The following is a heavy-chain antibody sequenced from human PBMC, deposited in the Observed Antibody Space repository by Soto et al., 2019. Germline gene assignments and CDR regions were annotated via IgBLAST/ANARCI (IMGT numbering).Heavy chain of an antibody. V-gene: IGHV3-33*01. CDR1: GFTFSSYG. CDR2: IWYDGSNK. J-gene: IGHJ4*02. D-gene: IGHD1-7*01. Sequence: QVQLVESGGGVVQPGRSLRLSCAASGFTFSSYGMHWVRQAPGKGLEWVAVIWYDGSNKYYADSVKGRFTISRDNSKNTLYLQMNSLRAEDTAVYYCASSGTTPNEAGRFDYWGQGPLVTVSS. CDR3: ASSGTTPNEAGRFDY.